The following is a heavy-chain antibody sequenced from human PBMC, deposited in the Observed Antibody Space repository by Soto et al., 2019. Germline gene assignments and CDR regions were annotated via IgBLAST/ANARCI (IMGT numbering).Heavy chain of an antibody. D-gene: IGHD1-1*01. CDR3: QETGCWEGDYFDY. J-gene: IGHJ4*02. CDR2: IYYSGST. V-gene: IGHV4-59*01. CDR1: GGAISRYY. Sequence: SETLSLRGTVSGGAISRYYWSGIPQPPGKGLECIAYIYYSGSTNYNPSLKSRVTISVATSKNQFSLKLSSVTAADTAVYDCQETGCWEGDYFDYWGQGPLVTVS.